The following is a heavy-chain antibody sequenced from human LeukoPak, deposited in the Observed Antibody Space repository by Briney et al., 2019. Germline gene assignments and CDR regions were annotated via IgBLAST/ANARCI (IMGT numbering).Heavy chain of an antibody. CDR3: AKDRRIQLWLGFDY. Sequence: GGSLRLSCAASGFTFSSYWMHWVRQAPGKGLVWVSRIKSDGSATSNADSVKGRFTISRDNAKNTLYLQMNSLRAEDTAVYYCAKDRRIQLWLGFDYWGQGTLVTVSS. CDR1: GFTFSSYW. D-gene: IGHD5-18*01. CDR2: IKSDGSAT. V-gene: IGHV3-74*01. J-gene: IGHJ4*02.